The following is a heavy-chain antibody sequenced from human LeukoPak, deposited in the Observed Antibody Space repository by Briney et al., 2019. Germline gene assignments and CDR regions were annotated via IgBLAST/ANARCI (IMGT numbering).Heavy chain of an antibody. CDR3: ARAIGGGCSSTSCYTFFDY. CDR1: GYTFTSYG. CDR2: ISAYNGNT. D-gene: IGHD2-2*02. V-gene: IGHV1-18*01. Sequence: GSVKVSCKASGYTFTSYGISWVRQAPGQGREWMGWISAYNGNTNYAQKLQGRVTMTTDTSTSTAYIELRSLRSDDTAVYYCARAIGGGCSSTSCYTFFDYWGQGTLVTVSS. J-gene: IGHJ4*02.